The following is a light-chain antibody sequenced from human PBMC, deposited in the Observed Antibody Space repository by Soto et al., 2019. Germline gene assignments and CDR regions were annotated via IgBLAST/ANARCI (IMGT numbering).Light chain of an antibody. Sequence: QSVLTQPASMSGSPGQSITISCTGTSSDVGGYNFVSWYQQHPGKAPKLMIYHVTNRPSGVSSRFSGSKSGNTASLTISGLQAEDEADYYCSSYTSNITPYVFGTGT. V-gene: IGLV2-14*01. CDR2: HVT. CDR1: SSDVGGYNF. CDR3: SSYTSNITPYV. J-gene: IGLJ1*01.